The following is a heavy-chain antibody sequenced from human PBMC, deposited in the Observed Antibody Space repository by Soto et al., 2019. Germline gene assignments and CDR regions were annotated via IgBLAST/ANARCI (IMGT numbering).Heavy chain of an antibody. D-gene: IGHD2-2*01. CDR2: VSDSGRT. CDR3: ARDSTTWFPYYGIDV. J-gene: IGHJ6*02. CDR1: GDSLDYYY. Sequence: PSETLSLTCTVSGDSLDYYYWSWIRQPPGKGLEWIGDVSDSGRTNYNPSLRSRVTISVDTPKNQFSLKLNSVTAADTAVYYCARDSTTWFPYYGIDVWGQGTTVTVSS. V-gene: IGHV4-59*01.